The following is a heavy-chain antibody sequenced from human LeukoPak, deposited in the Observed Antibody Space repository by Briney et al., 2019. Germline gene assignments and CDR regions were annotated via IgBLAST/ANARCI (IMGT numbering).Heavy chain of an antibody. CDR1: EFTFSSYW. Sequence: PGGSLRLSCAASEFTFSSYWMHWVRQAPGKGLVWVSRINSDGSSTSYADSVKGRFTISRDNAKNTLYLQMNSLRAEDTAVYYCARGFTIFGVVNDALDIWGQGTMVTVSS. D-gene: IGHD3-3*01. V-gene: IGHV3-74*01. CDR2: INSDGSST. CDR3: ARGFTIFGVVNDALDI. J-gene: IGHJ3*02.